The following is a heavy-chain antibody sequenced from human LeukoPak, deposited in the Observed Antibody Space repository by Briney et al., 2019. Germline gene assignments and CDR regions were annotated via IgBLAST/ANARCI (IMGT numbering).Heavy chain of an antibody. CDR1: GFTCSSYW. V-gene: IGHV3-7*01. CDR2: IKQDGSEK. CDR3: ARRYCSTSCYPHFDY. J-gene: IGHJ4*02. Sequence: GGSLRLSCAPPGFTCSSYWMSCVRQAPGKGLEWVWTIKQDGSEKYYVDSVKGRFTISRDNAKNTLYLQMNSLRAEDTAVSYCARRYCSTSCYPHFDYWGQGTLVTVSS. D-gene: IGHD2-2*01.